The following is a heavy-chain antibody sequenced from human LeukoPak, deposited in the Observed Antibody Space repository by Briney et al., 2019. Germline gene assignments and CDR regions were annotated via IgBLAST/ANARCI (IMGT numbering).Heavy chain of an antibody. Sequence: GGSLRLSCAASGFTFSSYSMNWVRQAPGKGLEWVSSISSSGSYIYYADSVKGRFTISGDNAKNSLYLQTNSLRAEDTAVYYCASLYDSSGYHNGIWGQGALVTVSS. J-gene: IGHJ4*02. D-gene: IGHD3-22*01. CDR3: ASLYDSSGYHNGI. V-gene: IGHV3-21*01. CDR2: ISSSGSYI. CDR1: GFTFSSYS.